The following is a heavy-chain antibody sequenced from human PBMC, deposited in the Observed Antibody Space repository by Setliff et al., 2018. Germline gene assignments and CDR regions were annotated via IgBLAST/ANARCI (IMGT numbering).Heavy chain of an antibody. D-gene: IGHD2-15*01. CDR2: ILDDGVKK. CDR1: GFTFSTYR. Sequence: QSGGSLRLSCAASGFTFSTYRMHWVRQAPGKGLEWVAVILDDGVKKYHADSVKGRFTISRDNSKNTLYLQMNSLRPEDTAVYYCARTCSGSGCYAGLESWGQGTPVTV. J-gene: IGHJ4*02. CDR3: ARTCSGSGCYAGLES. V-gene: IGHV3-30*03.